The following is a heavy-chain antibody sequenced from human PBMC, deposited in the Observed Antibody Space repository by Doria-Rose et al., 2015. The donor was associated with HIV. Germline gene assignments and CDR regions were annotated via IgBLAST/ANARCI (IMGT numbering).Heavy chain of an antibody. J-gene: IGHJ6*03. Sequence: VQLVQSGGGLVQPGRSLRLSCVGSGFSFESYAMHWVRLAPGKGLEWVAGISRYSGAKGNADSVEDRFTISRDNAKKSVYLEMRSLRPEDTAFYYCAKAPIIGPKYYFYMDVWGKGTSVTVSS. CDR2: ISRYSGAK. CDR1: GFSFESYA. CDR3: AKAPIIGPKYYFYMDV. D-gene: IGHD3-3*01. V-gene: IGHV3-9*01.